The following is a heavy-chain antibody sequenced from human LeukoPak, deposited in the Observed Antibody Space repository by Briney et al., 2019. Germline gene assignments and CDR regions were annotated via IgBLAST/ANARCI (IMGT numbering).Heavy chain of an antibody. Sequence: SETLSLTCTVSGGSISSYYWSWIRQPPGKGLEWIGYTYYSGSTNYNPSLKSRVTISVDTSKNQFSLKLSSVTAADTAVYYCARGDPDSGVDYYYYYGMDVWGQGTTVTVSS. CDR1: GGSISSYY. J-gene: IGHJ6*02. V-gene: IGHV4-59*01. D-gene: IGHD1-26*01. CDR2: TYYSGST. CDR3: ARGDPDSGVDYYYYYGMDV.